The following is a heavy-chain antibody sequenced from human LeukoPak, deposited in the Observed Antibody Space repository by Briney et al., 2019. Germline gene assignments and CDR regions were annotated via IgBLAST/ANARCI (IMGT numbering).Heavy chain of an antibody. CDR2: IYSGGST. J-gene: IGHJ6*02. D-gene: IGHD2-15*01. Sequence: GGSLRLSCAASGFTFSNYAMIWVRQAPGKGVEWVSVIYSGGSTYYADSVKGRFTISRDNSKNTLYLQMNSLRAEDTAVYYCARDLREDVVVVAAPYYYYYGMDVWGQGTTVTVSS. CDR1: GFTFSNYA. CDR3: ARDLREDVVVVAAPYYYYYGMDV. V-gene: IGHV3-66*01.